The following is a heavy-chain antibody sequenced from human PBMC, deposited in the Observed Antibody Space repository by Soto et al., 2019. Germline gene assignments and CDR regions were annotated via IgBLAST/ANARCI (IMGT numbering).Heavy chain of an antibody. V-gene: IGHV1-2*02. J-gene: IGHJ3*02. D-gene: IGHD5-18*01. Sequence: KFQGRVTMTRDTSISTSYMELSSLRSDDTAVYYCARVRIQLWCDAFDIWGQGKMVTVSS. CDR3: ARVRIQLWCDAFDI.